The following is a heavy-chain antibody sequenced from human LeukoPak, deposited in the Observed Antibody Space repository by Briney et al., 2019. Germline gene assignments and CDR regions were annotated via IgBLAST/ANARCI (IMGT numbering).Heavy chain of an antibody. D-gene: IGHD4-17*01. J-gene: IGHJ4*02. CDR2: IYYSGST. V-gene: IGHV4-30-4*01. Sequence: SSQTLSLTCTVSGGSISSGDYYWSWIRQPPGKGLEWIGYIYYSGSTYYNPSLKSRVTISIDTSKNQFSLKLSSVTAADTAVYYCARDSDGDYVVDYWGQGTLVTVSS. CDR3: ARDSDGDYVVDY. CDR1: GGSISSGDYY.